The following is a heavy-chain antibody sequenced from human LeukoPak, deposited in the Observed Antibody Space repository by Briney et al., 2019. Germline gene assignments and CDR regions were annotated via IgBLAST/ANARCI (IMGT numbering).Heavy chain of an antibody. Sequence: GGSLRLSCAASGFTFSIYAMYWVRQAPGKGLEWVSAISGSGGSTYYADSVKGRFTISRDNSKNTLYLQMNSLRAEDTAVYYCAKTTVSHYFDYWGQGTLVTVSS. CDR1: GFTFSIYA. CDR2: ISGSGGST. D-gene: IGHD4-17*01. CDR3: AKTTVSHYFDY. J-gene: IGHJ4*02. V-gene: IGHV3-23*01.